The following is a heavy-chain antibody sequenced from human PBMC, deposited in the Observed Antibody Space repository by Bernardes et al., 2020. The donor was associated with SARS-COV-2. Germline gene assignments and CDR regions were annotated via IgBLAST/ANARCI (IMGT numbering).Heavy chain of an antibody. D-gene: IGHD6-19*01. CDR2: INIDGTST. CDR3: ARPLIPQFGGYSSPFDD. CDR1: GFTFSQYW. J-gene: IGHJ4*02. V-gene: IGHV3-74*01. Sequence: GSLRLSCEVSGFTFSQYWIYWVRQAPGKGLLWVSRINIDGTSTSYADSVKGRFTISRDNAKNTLYLQMNSLRADDTAVYFCARPLIPQFGGYSSPFDDWGPGTRVTVSS.